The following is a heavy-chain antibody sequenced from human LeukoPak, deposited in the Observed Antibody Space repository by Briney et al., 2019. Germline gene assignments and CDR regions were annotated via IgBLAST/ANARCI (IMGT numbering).Heavy chain of an antibody. Sequence: ASVKVSCKASGYAFTGFYVHWVRQAPGQGLEWMGWITPNTGGTNYAQKSQGRVTITKYTSTNAAYMELNKLTSDDTAVYYCGRGNKSFDPWGQGTLVTVSS. J-gene: IGHJ5*02. V-gene: IGHV1-2*02. CDR1: GYAFTGFY. CDR2: ITPNTGGT. CDR3: GRGNKSFDP.